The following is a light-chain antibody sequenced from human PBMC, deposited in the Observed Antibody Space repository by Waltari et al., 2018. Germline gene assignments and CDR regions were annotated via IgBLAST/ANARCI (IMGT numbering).Light chain of an antibody. J-gene: IGKJ5*01. V-gene: IGKV1-39*01. Sequence: DIQMPQSPSSLSASVGDRVTITCRASQSISSYLNWYQQKPGRAPKLLIYAASSLRSGVPSRFSGSGSGTDFTLTISSLQPEDFATYYCQQSSSTPQSTFGQGTRLEIK. CDR1: QSISSY. CDR2: AAS. CDR3: QQSSSTPQST.